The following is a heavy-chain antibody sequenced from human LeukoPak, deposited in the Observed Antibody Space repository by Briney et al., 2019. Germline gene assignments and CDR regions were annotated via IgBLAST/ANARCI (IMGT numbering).Heavy chain of an antibody. CDR3: ASPRVPIAAAGTGPGGWYYFDY. J-gene: IGHJ4*02. Sequence: ASVKVSCKASGYTFINYAINWVRQAPGQGLEWMGWINTYTGNPTYAQGFTGRFVFSLDTSVSTTYLQISSLKAEDTAVYYCASPRVPIAAAGTGPGGWYYFDYWGQGTLVTVSS. D-gene: IGHD6-13*01. V-gene: IGHV7-4-1*02. CDR2: INTYTGNP. CDR1: GYTFINYA.